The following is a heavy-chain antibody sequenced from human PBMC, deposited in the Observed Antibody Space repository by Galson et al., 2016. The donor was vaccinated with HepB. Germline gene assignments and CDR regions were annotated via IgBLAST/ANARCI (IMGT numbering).Heavy chain of an antibody. CDR2: IIPIFGTA. Sequence: SVKVSCKASGGTFSSYAIGWVRQAPGQGLEWMGGIIPIFGTANYAQKFQGRVTITADESTSTAYMELSSLRVEDTAVYYCAVEAGIAVAGPEFHYYHGMDVWGQGTTVTVSS. J-gene: IGHJ6*02. V-gene: IGHV1-69*13. CDR3: AVEAGIAVAGPEFHYYHGMDV. D-gene: IGHD6-19*01. CDR1: GGTFSSYA.